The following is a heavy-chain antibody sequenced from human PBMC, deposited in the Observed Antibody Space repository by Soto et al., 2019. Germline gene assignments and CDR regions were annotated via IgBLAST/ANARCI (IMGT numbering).Heavy chain of an antibody. J-gene: IGHJ4*02. CDR3: ARDLDSYGYFDY. CDR1: GFTFSTYA. CDR2: TSYDGSNK. Sequence: GGSLRLSCAASGFTFSTYAMHWVRQAPGRGLEWVAVTSYDGSNKFYADSVRGRFTISRDNSKNTLYLQMDSLRAEDTAVYFCARDLDSYGYFDYWGQGALVTVSS. D-gene: IGHD5-18*01. V-gene: IGHV3-30*01.